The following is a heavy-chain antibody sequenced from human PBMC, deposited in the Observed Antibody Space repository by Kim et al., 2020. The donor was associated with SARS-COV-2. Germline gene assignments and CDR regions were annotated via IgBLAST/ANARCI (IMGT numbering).Heavy chain of an antibody. Sequence: SVKVSCKASGGTFSSYAISWVRQAPGQGLEWMGGIIPIFGTANYAQKFQGRVTITADESTSTAYMELSSLRSEDTAVYYCARKLYDSSGYYSSWFDPWGQGTLVTVSS. CDR3: ARKLYDSSGYYSSWFDP. CDR2: IIPIFGTA. D-gene: IGHD3-22*01. CDR1: GGTFSSYA. V-gene: IGHV1-69*13. J-gene: IGHJ5*02.